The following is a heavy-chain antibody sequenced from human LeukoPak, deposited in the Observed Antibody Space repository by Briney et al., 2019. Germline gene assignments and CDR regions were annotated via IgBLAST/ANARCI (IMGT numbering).Heavy chain of an antibody. V-gene: IGHV4-34*01. CDR2: INHSGST. J-gene: IGHJ4*02. Sequence: SETLSLTCTVSGAFISNYYWSWIRQPPGKGLEWIGEINHSGSTNYNPSLKSRVTISVDTSKNQFSLKLSSVTAADTAVYYCARHSTFFGVVIIKGRVRGPFDYWGQGTLVTVSS. D-gene: IGHD3-3*01. CDR1: GAFISNYY. CDR3: ARHSTFFGVVIIKGRVRGPFDY.